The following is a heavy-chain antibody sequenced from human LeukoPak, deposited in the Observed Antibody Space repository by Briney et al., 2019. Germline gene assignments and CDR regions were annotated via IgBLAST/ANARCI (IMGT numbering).Heavy chain of an antibody. CDR1: GFTFSSYW. Sequence: PGGSLSLSCAASGFTFSSYWMSWVRQAPGEGLEWVANKKQDGSEKYYVDSVKGRFTISRDNAKNSLYLQMNSLRAEDTAVYYCAREKTGSDGYNHGFDYWGQGTLVTVSS. CDR2: KKQDGSEK. D-gene: IGHD5-24*01. CDR3: AREKTGSDGYNHGFDY. V-gene: IGHV3-7*01. J-gene: IGHJ4*02.